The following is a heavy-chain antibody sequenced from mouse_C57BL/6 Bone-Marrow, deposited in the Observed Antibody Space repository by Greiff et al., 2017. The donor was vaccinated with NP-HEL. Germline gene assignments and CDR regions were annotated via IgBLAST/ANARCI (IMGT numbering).Heavy chain of an antibody. J-gene: IGHJ1*03. CDR2: ISSGGSYT. V-gene: IGHV5-6*01. CDR1: GFTFSSYG. D-gene: IGHD2-4*01. CDR3: ASYDDDRDFDV. Sequence: EVKLVESGGDLVKPGGSLKLSCAASGFTFSSYGMSWVRQTPDKRLEWVATISSGGSYTYYPDSVKGRFTISRDNAKNTLYLQMSSLKSEDTAMYYCASYDDDRDFDVWGTGTTVTVSS.